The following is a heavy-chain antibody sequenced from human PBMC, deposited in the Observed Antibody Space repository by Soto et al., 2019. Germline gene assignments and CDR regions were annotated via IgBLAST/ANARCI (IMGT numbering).Heavy chain of an antibody. CDR2: ISYDGSNK. J-gene: IGHJ6*02. V-gene: IGHV3-30*18. CDR3: AKDAYGDYGMDV. Sequence: GGSLRLSCAASGFIFSNYAMNWVRQAPGKGLEWVAVISYDGSNKYYADSVKGRFTISRDNSKNTLYLQMNSLRAEDTAVYYCAKDAYGDYGMDVWGQGTTVTVSS. CDR1: GFIFSNYA. D-gene: IGHD4-17*01.